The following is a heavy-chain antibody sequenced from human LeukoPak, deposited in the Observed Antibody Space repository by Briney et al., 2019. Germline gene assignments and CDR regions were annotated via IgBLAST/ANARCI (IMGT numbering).Heavy chain of an antibody. V-gene: IGHV3-30*04. CDR3: AREALAAAGGFDY. J-gene: IGHJ4*02. Sequence: GRSLRLSRAASGFTFSSYAMHWVRQAPGKGLEWVAVISYDGSNKYYADSVKGRFTISRDNSKNTLYLQMNSLRAEDTAVYYCAREALAAAGGFDYWGQGTLVTVSS. D-gene: IGHD6-13*01. CDR1: GFTFSSYA. CDR2: ISYDGSNK.